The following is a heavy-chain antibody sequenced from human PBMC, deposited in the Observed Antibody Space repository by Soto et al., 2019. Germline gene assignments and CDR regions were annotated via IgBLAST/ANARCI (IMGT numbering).Heavy chain of an antibody. CDR3: ARDQAMAQFDY. Sequence: QVQLVQSGAEVKKPGASVKVSCKASGYTFTSYGISWVRQAPGQGLAWMGWISAYNGNTKYAQNLQGRVTMTTDTPTSTAYMALRSLGSDDTAVYYCARDQAMAQFDYWGQGTLVTVSS. V-gene: IGHV1-18*01. J-gene: IGHJ4*02. CDR2: ISAYNGNT. D-gene: IGHD5-18*01. CDR1: GYTFTSYG.